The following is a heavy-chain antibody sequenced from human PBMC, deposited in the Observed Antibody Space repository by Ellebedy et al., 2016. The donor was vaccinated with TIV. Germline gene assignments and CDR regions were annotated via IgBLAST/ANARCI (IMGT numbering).Heavy chain of an antibody. CDR2: ITHSGSN. Sequence: MPSETLSLTCAVYGCSFSGYYWRWIRQPPGKGLEWIGEITHSGSNNYNPSLKSRGTISVDTYKDQFSLNLSSVTAADTAVYYCARGLARDYWGQGTLVTVSS. CDR1: GCSFSGYY. CDR3: ARGLARDY. V-gene: IGHV4-34*01. J-gene: IGHJ4*02.